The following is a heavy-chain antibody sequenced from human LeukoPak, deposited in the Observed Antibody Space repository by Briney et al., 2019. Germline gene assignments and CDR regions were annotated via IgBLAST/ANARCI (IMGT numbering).Heavy chain of an antibody. Sequence: PGGSLRLSCAASGFTFSNYNMHWVRQAPGKGLEWVAFISYDGSNKYYGDSVKGRFTISRDNSKNTLYLQMNSLRAEDTAVYYCARDSYGMDVWGQGTTVTVSS. V-gene: IGHV3-30-3*01. CDR2: ISYDGSNK. CDR1: GFTFSNYN. CDR3: ARDSYGMDV. J-gene: IGHJ6*02.